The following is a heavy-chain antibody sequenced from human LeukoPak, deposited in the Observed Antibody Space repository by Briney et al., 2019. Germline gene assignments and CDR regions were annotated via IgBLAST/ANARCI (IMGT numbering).Heavy chain of an antibody. Sequence: GGSLRLSCAASGFTLSSYEMNWVRQAPGKGLEWVSYISSDSLTIYYANSVKGRFTISRDNAKNSLYLQMNSLRAEDTAVYYCARTPSVSAGHWFDPWGQGTLVTVSS. CDR3: ARTPSVSAGHWFDP. CDR2: ISSDSLTI. V-gene: IGHV3-48*03. D-gene: IGHD2-15*01. CDR1: GFTLSSYE. J-gene: IGHJ5*02.